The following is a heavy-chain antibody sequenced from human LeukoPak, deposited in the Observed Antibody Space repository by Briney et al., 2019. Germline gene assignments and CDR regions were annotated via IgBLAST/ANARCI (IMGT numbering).Heavy chain of an antibody. J-gene: IGHJ4*02. V-gene: IGHV4-38-2*02. CDR1: GHSISSNYY. CDR2: ISHSGST. D-gene: IGHD3-3*01. CDR3: TRGTYYDFWSGYYSDY. Sequence: SETLSLTXSLSGHSISSNYYWGWIRQPPGKGLEWIGSISHSGSTYYNPSLKSRLTMSVDTSKNQLSLKLRSVTAADTAIYYCTRGTYYDFWSGYYSDYWGQGTLVAVSS.